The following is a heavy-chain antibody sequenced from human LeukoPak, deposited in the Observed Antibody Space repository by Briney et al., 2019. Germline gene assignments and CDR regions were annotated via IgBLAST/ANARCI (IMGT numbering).Heavy chain of an antibody. Sequence: PSETLSLTCTVSGGSISSHYWSWIRQPPGKGLEWIGYIYYGGSTNYNPSLKGRVTISVDTSKNQFSLKLSSVTAADTAVYYCAREAVAGTCFDYWGQGTLVTVSS. D-gene: IGHD6-19*01. CDR1: GGSISSHY. V-gene: IGHV4-59*11. CDR3: AREAVAGTCFDY. J-gene: IGHJ4*02. CDR2: IYYGGST.